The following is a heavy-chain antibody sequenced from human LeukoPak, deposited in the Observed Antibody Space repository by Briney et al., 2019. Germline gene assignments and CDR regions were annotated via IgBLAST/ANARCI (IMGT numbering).Heavy chain of an antibody. CDR3: ARVLGRDGYTPCPFDY. Sequence: PGGSLRLSCAASGFTVSSNYMSWVRQAPGKGLEWVSVIYSGGRTYYADSVKGRFTISRDNSKNTLYLQMNSLRAEDTAVYYCARVLGRDGYTPCPFDYWGQGTLVTVSS. CDR2: IYSGGRT. D-gene: IGHD5-24*01. V-gene: IGHV3-53*01. CDR1: GFTVSSNY. J-gene: IGHJ4*02.